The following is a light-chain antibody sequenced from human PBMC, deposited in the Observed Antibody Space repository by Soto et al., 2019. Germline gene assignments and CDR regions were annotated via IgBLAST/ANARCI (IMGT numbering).Light chain of an antibody. V-gene: IGKV3-20*01. Sequence: EIVLTQSPGTLSLSPGERATLSCRASQSVSSSYLAWYQQKPGQAPRLLIYGASVRATGIPDRFSGSGSGTDFTLTISRLEPEDFAVYYCQQYDSSPSFTFGPGTKVDIK. CDR2: GAS. CDR3: QQYDSSPSFT. J-gene: IGKJ3*01. CDR1: QSVSSSY.